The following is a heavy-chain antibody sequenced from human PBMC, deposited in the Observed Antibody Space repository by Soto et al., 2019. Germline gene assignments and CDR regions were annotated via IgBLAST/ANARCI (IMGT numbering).Heavy chain of an antibody. CDR3: ARVADITMFGVVITPYNWFDP. D-gene: IGHD3-3*01. CDR1: GYTFTSYG. J-gene: IGHJ5*02. V-gene: IGHV1-18*01. CDR2: ISAYNGNT. Sequence: ASVKVSFKASGYTFTSYGISWVRQAPGQGLEWMGWISAYNGNTNYAQKLQGRVTMTTDTSTSTAYMELRSLRSDDTAVYYCARVADITMFGVVITPYNWFDPWGQGTLVTVSS.